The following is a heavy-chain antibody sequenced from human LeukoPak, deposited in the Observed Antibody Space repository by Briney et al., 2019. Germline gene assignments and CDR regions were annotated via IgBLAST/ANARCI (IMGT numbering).Heavy chain of an antibody. Sequence: GGSLRLSCAASGFTFSEYNMHWVRQAPGKGLEYVAAISTNGRSTHYADSVKGRFTISRDDPKSTLRLQMGSLRPEDMAVYYCARGFRFYGSGIDYWGQGTLVTV. CDR1: GFTFSEYN. CDR3: ARGFRFYGSGIDY. CDR2: ISTNGRST. J-gene: IGHJ4*02. V-gene: IGHV3-64*02. D-gene: IGHD3-10*01.